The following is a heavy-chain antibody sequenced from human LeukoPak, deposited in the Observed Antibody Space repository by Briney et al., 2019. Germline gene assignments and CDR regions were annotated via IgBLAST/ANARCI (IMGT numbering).Heavy chain of an antibody. Sequence: SETLSLTCTVSGGSIRSSYYYWGWIRQPPGKGLEWIGSIYDSGSTYYNPSLKSRVTISVDTSKNQFSLKLNSVTAADTAVFYCAISSSSAPFYFDYWGQGTLVTVSS. J-gene: IGHJ4*02. D-gene: IGHD6-6*01. V-gene: IGHV4-39*01. CDR2: IYDSGST. CDR3: AISSSSAPFYFDY. CDR1: GGSIRSSYYY.